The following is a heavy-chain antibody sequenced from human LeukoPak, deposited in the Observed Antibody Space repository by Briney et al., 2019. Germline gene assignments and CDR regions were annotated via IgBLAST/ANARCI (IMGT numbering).Heavy chain of an antibody. CDR1: GGSISSGGYS. CDR3: ARTEEYSSSSFAFDY. D-gene: IGHD6-6*01. V-gene: IGHV4-30-4*07. CDR2: IYYSGST. Sequence: SETLSLTCAVSGGSISSGGYSWSWIRQPPGKGLEWIGYIYYSGSTYYNPSLKSRVTISVDTSKNQFSLKLSSVTAADTAVYYCARTEEYSSSSFAFDYWGQGTRVTVSS. J-gene: IGHJ4*02.